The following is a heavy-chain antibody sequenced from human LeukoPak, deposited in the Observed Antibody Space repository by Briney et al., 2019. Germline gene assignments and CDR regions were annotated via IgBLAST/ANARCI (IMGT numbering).Heavy chain of an antibody. D-gene: IGHD1-26*01. CDR3: ARVKWELLAGPFEY. Sequence: SGPTLVNPSETLSLTCTVSGDSISSGSFYWSWIRQPAGKGLEWIWRLYSSGTTNYNPSLKSRVSMSVDTSKNQFSLMLSSVTAADTAVYYCARVKWELLAGPFEYWGQGTLVTVSS. V-gene: IGHV4-61*02. J-gene: IGHJ4*02. CDR2: LYSSGTT. CDR1: GDSISSGSFY.